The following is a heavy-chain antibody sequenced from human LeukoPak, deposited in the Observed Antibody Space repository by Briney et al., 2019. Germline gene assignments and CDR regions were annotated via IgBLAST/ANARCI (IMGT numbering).Heavy chain of an antibody. CDR3: AKEGSIAAREVDY. V-gene: IGHV3-30-3*01. CDR2: VSYDGSNK. Sequence: GGSLRLSCAASGFTFSSYAMHWVRQAPGKGLEWVAVVSYDGSNKYYADSVKGRFTISRDNSKNALYLQMNSLRAEDTAVYYCAKEGSIAAREVDYWGQGTLVTVSS. J-gene: IGHJ4*02. D-gene: IGHD6-6*01. CDR1: GFTFSSYA.